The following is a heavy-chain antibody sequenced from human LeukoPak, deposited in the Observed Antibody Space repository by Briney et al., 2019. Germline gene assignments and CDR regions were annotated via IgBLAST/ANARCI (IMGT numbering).Heavy chain of an antibody. D-gene: IGHD3-22*01. CDR2: ISPEESN. CDR1: GFILSNYP. CDR3: AKEGGSSGHAGYFDN. Sequence: GGSLRLSCVASGFILSNYPMHWVRQAPGKRLEWLGLISPEESNIYADSVKGRFTISRDNSKNTMYMQMNDLRPEDTAVFYCAKEGGSSGHAGYFDNWGQGTLVTVSS. J-gene: IGHJ4*02. V-gene: IGHV3-30*04.